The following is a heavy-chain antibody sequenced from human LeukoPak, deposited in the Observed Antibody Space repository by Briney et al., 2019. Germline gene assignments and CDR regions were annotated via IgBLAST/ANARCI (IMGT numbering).Heavy chain of an antibody. V-gene: IGHV3-23*01. Sequence: PGGSLRLSCAASGFTFSTYAMSWVRQAPGKGLEWVSAIGGSGVGTYYADSVKGRFTISRDNSKNTLYLQMNSLRGVDTAVYYCAKLKEGATGTGNWGQGTLVTVSS. CDR3: AKLKEGATGTGN. D-gene: IGHD6-13*01. J-gene: IGHJ4*02. CDR2: IGGSGVGT. CDR1: GFTFSTYA.